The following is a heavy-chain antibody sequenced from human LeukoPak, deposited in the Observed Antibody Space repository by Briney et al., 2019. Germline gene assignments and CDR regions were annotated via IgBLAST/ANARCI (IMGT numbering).Heavy chain of an antibody. CDR2: FDPEDGET. D-gene: IGHD6-13*01. CDR3: ARICSYSSRQDY. CDR1: GYTLTELS. Sequence: GASVKVSCKVSGYTLTELSMHWVRQAPGKGLEWMGGFDPEDGETIYAQKFQGRVTMTEDTSTDTAYMELSRLRSDDTAVYYCARICSYSSRQDYWGQGTLVTVSS. J-gene: IGHJ4*02. V-gene: IGHV1-24*01.